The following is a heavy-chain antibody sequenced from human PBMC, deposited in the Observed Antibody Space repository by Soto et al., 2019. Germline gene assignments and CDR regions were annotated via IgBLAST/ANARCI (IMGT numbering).Heavy chain of an antibody. V-gene: IGHV3-30*03. CDR3: ARGNLRFYFDS. CDR1: GFNFGFFG. J-gene: IGHJ4*02. Sequence: GGSLRLSCAASGFNFGFFGMHWVRQAPGKGLEWVAFISGDGINTQYADSVRGRFTLSRDYSRKTMYLQMDSLRDEDTALYYCARGNLRFYFDSWGLGTLLS. CDR2: ISGDGINT.